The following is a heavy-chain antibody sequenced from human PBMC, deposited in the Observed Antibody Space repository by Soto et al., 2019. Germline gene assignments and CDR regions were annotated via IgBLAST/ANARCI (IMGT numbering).Heavy chain of an antibody. CDR3: ARHLTIFGVVIPYNWFDP. D-gene: IGHD3-3*01. V-gene: IGHV4-39*01. J-gene: IGHJ5*02. CDR2: IYYSGST. CDR1: GGSISSSSYY. Sequence: SETLSLTCTVSGGSISSSSYYWGRIRQPPGKGMEWIGSIYYSGSTYYNPSLKSRVTISVDTSKNQFSLKLSSVTAADTAVYYCARHLTIFGVVIPYNWFDPWGQGTLVTVSS.